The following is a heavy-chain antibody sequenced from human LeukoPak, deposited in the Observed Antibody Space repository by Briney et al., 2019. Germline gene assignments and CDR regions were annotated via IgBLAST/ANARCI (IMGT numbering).Heavy chain of an antibody. D-gene: IGHD7-27*01. Sequence: SVKVSCKAFGGTFSSYAISWVRQAPGQGLEWMGGIIPIFGTANYAQKFQGRVTITADESTSTAYMELSSLRSEDTAVYYCARGLARTGEFDYWGQGTLVTVSS. CDR3: ARGLARTGEFDY. V-gene: IGHV1-69*13. CDR1: GGTFSSYA. J-gene: IGHJ4*02. CDR2: IIPIFGTA.